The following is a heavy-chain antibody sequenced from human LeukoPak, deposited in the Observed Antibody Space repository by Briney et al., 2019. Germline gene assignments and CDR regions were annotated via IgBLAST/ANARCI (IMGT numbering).Heavy chain of an antibody. J-gene: IGHJ5*02. D-gene: IGHD2-15*01. Sequence: GGSLRLSCAASGFTFSSYEMNWVRQAPGKGLEWVSYISSSGSTIYYADSVKGRFTISRDNAKNSLYLQMNSLRAEDTAVYYCARGGQDIVVVVAASSLISARQPWFDPWGQGTLVTVSS. V-gene: IGHV3-48*03. CDR1: GFTFSSYE. CDR2: ISSSGSTI. CDR3: ARGGQDIVVVVAASSLISARQPWFDP.